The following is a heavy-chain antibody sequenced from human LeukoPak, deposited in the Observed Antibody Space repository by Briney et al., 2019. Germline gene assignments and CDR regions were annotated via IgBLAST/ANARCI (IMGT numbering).Heavy chain of an antibody. D-gene: IGHD6-13*01. CDR3: ARTGYSSSWYPYYYYYGMDV. J-gene: IGHJ6*02. CDR2: MNPNSGNT. CDR1: GYTFTSYD. V-gene: IGHV1-8*01. Sequence: ASVKVSCKASGYTFTSYDINWVRQATEQGLEWMGWMNPNSGNTGYAQKFQGRVTMTRNTSISTAYMELSSLRSEDTAVYYCARTGYSSSWYPYYYYYGMDVWGQGATVTVSS.